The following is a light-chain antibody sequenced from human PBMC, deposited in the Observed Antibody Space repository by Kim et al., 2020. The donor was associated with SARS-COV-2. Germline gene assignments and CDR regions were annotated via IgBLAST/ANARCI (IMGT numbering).Light chain of an antibody. CDR1: TSNIGTNL. CDR2: SAN. J-gene: IGLJ2*01. CDR3: AAWDASLRVV. Sequence: PGQSVTISCSGSTSNIGTNLVSWCQQLPGTAPKLLIYSANQRPSGVPDRFSASKSGTSASLAISGLHSEDEADYYCAAWDASLRVVFGGGTQLTVL. V-gene: IGLV1-44*01.